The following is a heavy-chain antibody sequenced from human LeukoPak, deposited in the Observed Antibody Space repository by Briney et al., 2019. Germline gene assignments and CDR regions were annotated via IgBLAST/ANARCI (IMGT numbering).Heavy chain of an antibody. D-gene: IGHD3-3*01. V-gene: IGHV4-39*01. CDR3: ARQNPKGTIFGGRSKGWFDP. CDR1: GGSISSSSYY. Sequence: PSETLSLTCTVSGGSISSSSYYWGWIRQPPGKGLEWIGSIYYSGSTYYNPSLKSRVTISVDTSKNQFSLKLSSVTAADTAVYYCARQNPKGTIFGGRSKGWFDPWGQGTLVTVSS. J-gene: IGHJ5*02. CDR2: IYYSGST.